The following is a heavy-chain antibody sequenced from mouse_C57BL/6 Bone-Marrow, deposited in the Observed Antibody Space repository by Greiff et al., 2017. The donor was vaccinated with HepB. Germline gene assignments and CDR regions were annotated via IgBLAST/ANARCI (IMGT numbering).Heavy chain of an antibody. CDR3: TRDRGGYWYFDV. D-gene: IGHD1-1*02. J-gene: IGHJ1*03. CDR2: ISSGGDYI. CDR1: GFTFSSYA. Sequence: EVKLVESGEGLVKPGGSLKLSCAASGFTFSSYAMSWVRQTPEKRLEWVAYISSGGDYIYYADTVKGRFTISRDNARNTLYLQMSSLKSEDTAMYYCTRDRGGYWYFDVWGTGTTVTVSS. V-gene: IGHV5-9-1*02.